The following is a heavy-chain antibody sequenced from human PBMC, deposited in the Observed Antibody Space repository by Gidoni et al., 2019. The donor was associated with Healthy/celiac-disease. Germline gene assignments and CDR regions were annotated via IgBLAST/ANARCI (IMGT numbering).Heavy chain of an antibody. CDR3: ASYYDFWSGYSFDY. Sequence: QVQLVESGGGVVQPGRSLRLSCAASGFTFSSYGMHWVRQAPGKGLEWVAVISYDGSNKYYADSVKGRFTISRDNSKNTLYLQMNSLRAEDTAVYYCASYYDFWSGYSFDYWGQGTLVTVSS. CDR2: ISYDGSNK. J-gene: IGHJ4*02. D-gene: IGHD3-3*01. CDR1: GFTFSSYG. V-gene: IGHV3-30*03.